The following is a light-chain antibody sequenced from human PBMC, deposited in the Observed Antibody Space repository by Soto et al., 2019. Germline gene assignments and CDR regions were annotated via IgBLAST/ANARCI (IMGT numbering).Light chain of an antibody. CDR2: DAS. CDR3: QQYGRSATFT. CDR1: HSVSSY. V-gene: IGKV3-20*01. Sequence: DIVLTQSPVTLSFYPGERATLSCRASHSVSSYLAWYQQKPGQAPRLLIYDASNRATGIPDRFSGSVSGTDFTLTISRLEPEDFAVYYCQQYGRSATFTFGPGTKVDIK. J-gene: IGKJ3*01.